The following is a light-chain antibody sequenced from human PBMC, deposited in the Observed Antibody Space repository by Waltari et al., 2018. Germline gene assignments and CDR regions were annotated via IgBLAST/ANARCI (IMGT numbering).Light chain of an antibody. Sequence: QSVLTQPPSASGTPGQRATISCSGRSSNIGSNFVYWYQQLPGTAPKLLIYRKNTRPSGVPDRFSGSTSGSSASLASSGLRSEDEADYYCATWEDSLSAWVFGGGTKLTVL. CDR3: ATWEDSLSAWV. CDR1: SSNIGSNF. V-gene: IGLV1-47*01. CDR2: RKN. J-gene: IGLJ3*02.